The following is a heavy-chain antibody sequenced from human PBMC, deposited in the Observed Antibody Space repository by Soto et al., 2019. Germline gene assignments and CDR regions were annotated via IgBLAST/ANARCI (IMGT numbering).Heavy chain of an antibody. V-gene: IGHV3-23*01. CDR3: AKDLGTIFFPYYYYGMDV. Sequence: PGGSLRLSCAASGFTFSSYAMSWVRQAPGKGLEWVSAISGSGGSTHYADSVKGRFTISRDNSKNTLYLQMNSLRAEDTAFYYCAKDLGTIFFPYYYYGMDVWGQGTTVTVSS. D-gene: IGHD1-1*01. CDR2: ISGSGGST. CDR1: GFTFSSYA. J-gene: IGHJ6*02.